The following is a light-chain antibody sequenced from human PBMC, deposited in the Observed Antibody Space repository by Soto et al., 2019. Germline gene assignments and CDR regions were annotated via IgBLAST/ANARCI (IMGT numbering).Light chain of an antibody. V-gene: IGLV2-8*01. CDR1: SSDVGGYNY. CDR2: EVS. J-gene: IGLJ1*01. Sequence: QFVLTQPPSASGSPGQSVTISCTGTSSDVGGYNYVSWYQQYPGKAPKLMIYEVSKRPSGVPDRFSDSKSGNTASLTVSGLQAEDEADYYCCSYAGSNILYVFGTGTKVTVL. CDR3: CSYAGSNILYV.